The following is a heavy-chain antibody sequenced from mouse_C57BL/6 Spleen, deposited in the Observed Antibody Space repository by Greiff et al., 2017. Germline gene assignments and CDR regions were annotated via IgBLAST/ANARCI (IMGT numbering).Heavy chain of an antibody. Sequence: QVQLQQSGAELARPGASVKLSCKASGYTFTSYGISWVKQRTGQGLEWIGEIYPRSGNTYYNEKFKGKATLTADKSSSTAYMELRSLTSEDSAVYFCARGALITTVVAGDYWGQGTTLTVSS. CDR3: ARGALITTVVAGDY. CDR2: IYPRSGNT. V-gene: IGHV1-81*01. CDR1: GYTFTSYG. J-gene: IGHJ2*01. D-gene: IGHD1-1*01.